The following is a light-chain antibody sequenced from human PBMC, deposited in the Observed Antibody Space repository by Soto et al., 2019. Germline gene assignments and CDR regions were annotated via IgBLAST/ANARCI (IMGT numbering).Light chain of an antibody. Sequence: QSVLTQPPSVSGSPGQSVTISCTGTSSDVGNYNRVSWYQQPPGTAPKLMIYEVTNRPSGVPDRFSGSKSGNTASLTISGLQAEDEADYYCSPYASSNTLVFGGGTKLTVL. CDR2: EVT. J-gene: IGLJ3*02. V-gene: IGLV2-18*02. CDR1: SSDVGNYNR. CDR3: SPYASSNTLV.